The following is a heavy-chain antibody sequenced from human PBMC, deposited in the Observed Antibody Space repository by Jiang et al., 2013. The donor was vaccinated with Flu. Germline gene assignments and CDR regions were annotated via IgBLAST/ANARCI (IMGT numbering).Heavy chain of an antibody. CDR2: IYYSGST. CDR3: ANYDSSGSDAFDI. D-gene: IGHD3-22*01. J-gene: IGHJ3*02. V-gene: IGHV4-59*01. Sequence: GLVKPSETLSLTCTVSGGSISSYYWSWIRQPPGKGLEWIGYIYYSGSTNYNPSLKSRVTISVDTSKNQFSLKLSSVTAADTAVYYCANYDSSGSDAFDIWGQGTMVTVSS. CDR1: GGSISSYY.